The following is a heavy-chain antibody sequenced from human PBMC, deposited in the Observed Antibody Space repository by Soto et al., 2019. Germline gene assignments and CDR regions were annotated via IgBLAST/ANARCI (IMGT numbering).Heavy chain of an antibody. CDR2: IYNTGDT. CDR3: ARHPFWSGYYFDY. J-gene: IGHJ4*02. D-gene: IGHD3-3*01. Sequence: SETLSLTCTVSGASISSYYWSWVRQSPGKGLEWIGYIYNTGDTRYSPSLKSRVTLSVDTSKDQFSLMLSSVTAAYTAVYYCARHPFWSGYYFDYWGQGTLVTVSS. V-gene: IGHV4-59*08. CDR1: GASISSYY.